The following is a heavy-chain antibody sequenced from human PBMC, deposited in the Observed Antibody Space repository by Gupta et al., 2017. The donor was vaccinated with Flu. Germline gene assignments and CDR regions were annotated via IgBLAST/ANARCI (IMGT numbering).Heavy chain of an antibody. CDR3: TRTPAYSSSWFTPYFDY. D-gene: IGHD6-13*01. J-gene: IGHJ4*02. CDR2: IRSKTYGEAT. V-gene: IGHV3-49*04. CDR1: GFTFGDYD. Sequence: EVQLVESGGGLAQPGRSLRFSCNTSGFTFGDYDMNWVRQAPGKGLEWVGFIRSKTYGEATEYAASVKGRFTISRDDSRGIAYLQMNSLKTDDTAVYYCTRTPAYSSSWFTPYFDYWGQGTLVTVSS.